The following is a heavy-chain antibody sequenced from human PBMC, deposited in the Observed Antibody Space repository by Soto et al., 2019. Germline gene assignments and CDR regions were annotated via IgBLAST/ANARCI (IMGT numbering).Heavy chain of an antibody. D-gene: IGHD3-10*01. CDR1: GGSINSYW. J-gene: IGHJ4*02. CDR3: ARDIGSYAYGEGY. CDR2: VYSSGTT. Sequence: TLSLPCSVSGGSINSYWWSWIRQPAGKGLEWIGRVYSSGTTDYNPSLNSRATLSVETSKNQFSLKLSSVTAADTAVYYCARDIGSYAYGEGYWGQGIQVTVSS. V-gene: IGHV4-4*07.